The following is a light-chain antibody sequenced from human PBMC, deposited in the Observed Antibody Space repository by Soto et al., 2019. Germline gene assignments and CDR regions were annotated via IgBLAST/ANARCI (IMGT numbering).Light chain of an antibody. CDR3: SSYSTSSALV. V-gene: IGLV2-14*03. CDR1: SADIGAFNY. J-gene: IGLJ2*01. CDR2: DVS. Sequence: QSVLTQPASVSGSPGQSITLSCAGTSADIGAFNYVSWYQHHPGKAPKLLIYDVSDRPSGVSTRFSASKSANTASLTISGLQADDEADYYCSSYSTSSALVFGGGTKLTVL.